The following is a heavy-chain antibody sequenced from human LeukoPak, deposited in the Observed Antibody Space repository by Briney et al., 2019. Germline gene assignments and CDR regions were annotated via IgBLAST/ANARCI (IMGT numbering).Heavy chain of an antibody. J-gene: IGHJ4*02. CDR2: ISVRSNYR. CDR1: GYTFSDFS. D-gene: IGHD3-22*01. Sequence: GGSLTLPCAASGYTFSDFSVNWVRQAPGKGLEWVSSISVRSNYRYYADSVRGRFTISRDDARDSLFLQMNSLRAEDTAVYFCVRLRRNNDRSGYYYYYDYWGQGTLVTVSS. V-gene: IGHV3-21*01. CDR3: VRLRRNNDRSGYYYYYDY.